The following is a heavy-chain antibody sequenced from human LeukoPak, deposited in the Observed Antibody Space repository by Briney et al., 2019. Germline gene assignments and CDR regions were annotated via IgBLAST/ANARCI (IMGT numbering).Heavy chain of an antibody. D-gene: IGHD3-10*01. J-gene: IGHJ4*02. CDR3: ARAPKRFGELLSIAGFDY. V-gene: IGHV1-8*03. Sequence: ASVKVSCKASGYTFTSYDINWVRQATGQGLEWMGWMNPNSGNTGYAQKFQGRVTITRNTSISTAYMELSSLRSEDTAVHYCARAPKRFGELLSIAGFDYWGQGTLVTVSS. CDR1: GYTFTSYD. CDR2: MNPNSGNT.